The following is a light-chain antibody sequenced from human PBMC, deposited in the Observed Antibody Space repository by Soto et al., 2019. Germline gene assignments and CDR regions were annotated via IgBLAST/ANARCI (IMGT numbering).Light chain of an antibody. Sequence: AIRMTQSPSSLSASTGDRVTITCRVSQGISSYLAWYQQKPGKAPKLLIYATSTLQSGVPLRFSGSGSGTDFTLTISGLQSEDFATYYCQQYYNYPRTFGPGTKVDIK. V-gene: IGKV1-8*01. J-gene: IGKJ3*01. CDR2: ATS. CDR3: QQYYNYPRT. CDR1: QGISSY.